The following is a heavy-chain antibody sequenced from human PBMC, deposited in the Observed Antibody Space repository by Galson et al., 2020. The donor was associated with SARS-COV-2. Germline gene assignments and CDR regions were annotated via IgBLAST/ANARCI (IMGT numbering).Heavy chain of an antibody. CDR2: ISYSGST. J-gene: IGHJ6*02. CDR3: ARDIGYSGYDTYYYGMDA. Sequence: SETLSLTCTVSGGSISNGGYFWSWIRQRPGKGLEWIGFISYSGSTYYSPSLKSRVTISADTSKQQFSLKLASVTAADTAVYFCARDIGYSGYDTYYYGMDAWGQGTTVSV. D-gene: IGHD5-12*01. V-gene: IGHV4-31*03. CDR1: GGSISNGGYF.